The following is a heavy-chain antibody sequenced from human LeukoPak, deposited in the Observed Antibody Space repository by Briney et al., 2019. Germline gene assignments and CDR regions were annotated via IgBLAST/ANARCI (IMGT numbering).Heavy chain of an antibody. D-gene: IGHD3-22*01. V-gene: IGHV3-53*01. CDR3: AREGSYDSSTMWDFDY. CDR2: LYSGGTV. CDR1: GFTVSSNY. Sequence: PGGSLRLSCAASGFTVSSNYMAWVRQAPGKGLEWVSVLYSGGTVYYADSVKGRFTISRDNSKNTLYLQMNTLRAEDTAVYYCAREGSYDSSTMWDFDYWGQGTLVTVSS. J-gene: IGHJ4*02.